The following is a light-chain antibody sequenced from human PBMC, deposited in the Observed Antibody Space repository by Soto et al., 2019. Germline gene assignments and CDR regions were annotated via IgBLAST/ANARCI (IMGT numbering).Light chain of an antibody. Sequence: DIVMTQSPDSQAVPLGERATIKCKSSQSLFFSSSNKNYIAWYQQKPGTAPKLLIYHASTLESGVPARFSGSGSGTDFTLTISSLEPEDFAVYYCQQRSNWITFGQGTRLENK. CDR3: QQRSNWIT. V-gene: IGKV4-1*01. J-gene: IGKJ5*01. CDR2: HAS. CDR1: QSLFFSSSNKNY.